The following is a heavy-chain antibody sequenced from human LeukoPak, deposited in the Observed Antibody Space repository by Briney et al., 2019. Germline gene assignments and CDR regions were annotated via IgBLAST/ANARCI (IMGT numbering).Heavy chain of an antibody. Sequence: GGSLRLSCAASGFTFTSFAMTSVRQAPGKGLEWVSSITGCGGGTDYADSVKGRFTISRDNSKNTLYLQMDGLRAEDTAVYYCARRGDSPMIGDYWGQGTLVTVSS. V-gene: IGHV3-23*01. CDR1: GFTFTSFA. D-gene: IGHD5-18*01. CDR3: ARRGDSPMIGDY. J-gene: IGHJ4*02. CDR2: ITGCGGGT.